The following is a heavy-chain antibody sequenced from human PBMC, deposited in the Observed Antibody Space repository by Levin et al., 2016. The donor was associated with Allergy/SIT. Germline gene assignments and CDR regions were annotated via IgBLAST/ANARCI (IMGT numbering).Heavy chain of an antibody. CDR1: GFTFSDYY. J-gene: IGHJ5*02. CDR3: ARDRGDLLGINWFDP. Sequence: GESLKISCAASGFTFSDYYMSWIRQAPGKGLEWVSYISSSGSTIYYADSVKGRFTISRDNAKNSLYLQMNSLRAEDTAVYYCARDRGDLLGINWFDPWGQGTLVTVSS. CDR2: ISSSGSTI. V-gene: IGHV3-11*01. D-gene: IGHD7-27*01.